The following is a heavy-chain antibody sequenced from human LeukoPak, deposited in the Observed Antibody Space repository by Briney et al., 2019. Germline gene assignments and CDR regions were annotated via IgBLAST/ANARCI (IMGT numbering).Heavy chain of an antibody. V-gene: IGHV1-2*02. CDR2: INPNSGGT. J-gene: IGHJ5*02. CDR3: ATVAGYSRGTFGDRFDP. CDR1: GYTFTGYY. Sequence: ASVKVSCKASGYTFTGYYMHWVRQAPGQGLEWMGWINPNSGGTNYAQKFQGRVTMTRDTSISTAYMELSSLRSEDTAVYYCATVAGYSRGTFGDRFDPWGQGTLVTVSS. D-gene: IGHD6-19*01.